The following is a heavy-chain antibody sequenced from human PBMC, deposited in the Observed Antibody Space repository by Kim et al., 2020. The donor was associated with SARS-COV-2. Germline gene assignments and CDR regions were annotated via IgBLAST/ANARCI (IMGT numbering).Heavy chain of an antibody. J-gene: IGHJ5*02. CDR1: GGTFSSYA. V-gene: IGHV1-69*13. CDR2: IIPIFGTA. CDR3: ARDTGRLYWFDP. D-gene: IGHD6-25*01. Sequence: SVKVSCKASGGTFSSYAISWVRQAPGQGLEWMGGIIPIFGTANYAQKFQGRVTITADESTSTAYMELSSLRSEDTAVYYCARDTGRLYWFDPWGQGTLVTVSS.